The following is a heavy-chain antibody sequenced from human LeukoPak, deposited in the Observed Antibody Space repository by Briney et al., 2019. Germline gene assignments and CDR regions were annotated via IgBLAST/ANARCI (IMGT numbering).Heavy chain of an antibody. CDR2: INPNGGGT. CDR1: GYTFTGYN. Sequence: GASVKVSCKASGYTFTGYNMHWVRQAPGQGLEWMGWINPNGGGTNYAQKFQGRVTMARDTSISTAYMELSSLRSDDTAVYYCARDYGDYRAFDYWGQGTLVTVS. V-gene: IGHV1-2*02. CDR3: ARDYGDYRAFDY. D-gene: IGHD4-17*01. J-gene: IGHJ4*02.